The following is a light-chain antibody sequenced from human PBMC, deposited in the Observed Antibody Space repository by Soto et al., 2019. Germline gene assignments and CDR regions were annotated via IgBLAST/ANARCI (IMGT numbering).Light chain of an antibody. CDR3: SSYTSSSTSYV. V-gene: IGLV2-14*01. Sequence: QSALTQPASVSGSPGQSITTSCTGTSSDVGGYNYVSWYQQHPGKAPKLMIYDVSNRPSGVSNRFSGSKSGNTASLTISGLQAEDEADYYCSSYTSSSTSYVFGTGTKLTVL. CDR2: DVS. CDR1: SSDVGGYNY. J-gene: IGLJ1*01.